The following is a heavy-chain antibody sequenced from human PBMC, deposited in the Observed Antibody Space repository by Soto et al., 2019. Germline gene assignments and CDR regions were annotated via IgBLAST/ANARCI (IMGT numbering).Heavy chain of an antibody. CDR1: GYTFTGYD. Sequence: ASVKVSCKASGYTFTGYDMHWVRQAPGQGLEWMGWINPNSGGTNYAQKFQCRVTISRDTSISRAYMAVSRLRSDDTAVYYCARDRTVGKTTIAAAGTVWFDPWGQGTLVTVSS. D-gene: IGHD6-13*01. J-gene: IGHJ5*02. CDR2: INPNSGGT. V-gene: IGHV1-2*02. CDR3: ARDRTVGKTTIAAAGTVWFDP.